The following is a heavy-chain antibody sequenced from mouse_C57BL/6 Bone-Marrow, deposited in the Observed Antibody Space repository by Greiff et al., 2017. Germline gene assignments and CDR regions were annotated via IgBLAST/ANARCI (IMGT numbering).Heavy chain of an antibody. CDR3: ARHEYYGPGYYFDY. D-gene: IGHD1-2*01. CDR1: GYTFTSYW. V-gene: IGHV1-52*01. CDR2: IDPSDSET. J-gene: IGHJ2*01. Sequence: QVQLQQPGAELVRPGSSVKLSCKASGYTFTSYWMHWVKQRPIQGLEWIGNIDPSDSETHYNQKFKDKATLTADKSSSTVYMELSRLTSEDSAVXFCARHEYYGPGYYFDYWGQGTTLTVSA.